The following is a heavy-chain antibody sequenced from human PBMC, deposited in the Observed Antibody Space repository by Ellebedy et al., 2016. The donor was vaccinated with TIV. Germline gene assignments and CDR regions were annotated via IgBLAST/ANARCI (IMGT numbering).Heavy chain of an antibody. V-gene: IGHV1-69*06. J-gene: IGHJ4*02. CDR2: IIPIFGTP. D-gene: IGHD6-13*01. CDR1: GGTFSSYS. Sequence: AASVKVSCKASGGTFSSYSMIWVRQAPGQGLEWMGGIIPIFGTPDYAQSFQGRVTITADTSTSTAYMELSSLRSEDTAVYYWARGTYSSSWYAMDFWGQGTPVTVSS. CDR3: ARGTYSSSWYAMDF.